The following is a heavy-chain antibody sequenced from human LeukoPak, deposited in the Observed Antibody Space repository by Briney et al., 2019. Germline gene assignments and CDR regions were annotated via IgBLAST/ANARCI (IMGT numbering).Heavy chain of an antibody. Sequence: GGSLRLSCAASGFTFSSYAMHWVRQAPGKGLEWVAVISYDGSNKYYADSVKGRFTISRDNSKNTLYLQMNSLRAEDTAVYYCAKPPDYYGSDYWGQGTLVTVSS. V-gene: IGHV3-30*18. J-gene: IGHJ4*02. CDR1: GFTFSSYA. CDR2: ISYDGSNK. CDR3: AKPPDYYGSDY. D-gene: IGHD3-10*01.